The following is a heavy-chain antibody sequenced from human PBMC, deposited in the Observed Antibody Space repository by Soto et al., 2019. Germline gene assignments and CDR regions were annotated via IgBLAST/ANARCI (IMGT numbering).Heavy chain of an antibody. Sequence: ESGGGLVHPGGSLRLSCVVSGFTLSDHYIDWVRQAPGKGLEWVGRTKNKAQRYTTEYAASVKGRFTISRDDSENSVYLQMNSLKTEDTAVYYCVRWDSGNPENWGQGTLVTVSS. D-gene: IGHD1-26*01. V-gene: IGHV3-72*01. CDR3: VRWDSGNPEN. J-gene: IGHJ4*02. CDR2: TKNKAQRYTT. CDR1: GFTLSDHY.